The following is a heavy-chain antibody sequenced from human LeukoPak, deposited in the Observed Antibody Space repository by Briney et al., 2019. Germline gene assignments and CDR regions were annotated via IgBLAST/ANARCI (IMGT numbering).Heavy chain of an antibody. CDR3: ARHPPSGYSGYDYLDY. CDR1: GYTFTGYY. V-gene: IGHV1-2*02. Sequence: GASVKVSCKASGYTFTGYYMHWVRQAPGQGLEWMGWINPNSGGTNYAQKFQGRVTITADKSTSTAYMELSSLRSEDTAVYYCARHPPSGYSGYDYLDYWGQGTLVTVSS. J-gene: IGHJ4*02. D-gene: IGHD5-12*01. CDR2: INPNSGGT.